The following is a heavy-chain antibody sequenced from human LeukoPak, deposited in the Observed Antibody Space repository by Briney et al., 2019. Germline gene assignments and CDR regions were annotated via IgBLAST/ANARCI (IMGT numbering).Heavy chain of an antibody. D-gene: IGHD3-3*01. V-gene: IGHV4-61*02. Sequence: PSQTLSLTCTVSGGSISSGSYYWSWIRQPAGKGLEWIGRIYTSGSTNYSPSLKSRVTISVDTSTSQFSLKLSSVTAADTAVYYCARDASFWSGYFDAFDIWGQGTMVTVSS. CDR2: IYTSGST. CDR1: GGSISSGSYY. CDR3: ARDASFWSGYFDAFDI. J-gene: IGHJ3*02.